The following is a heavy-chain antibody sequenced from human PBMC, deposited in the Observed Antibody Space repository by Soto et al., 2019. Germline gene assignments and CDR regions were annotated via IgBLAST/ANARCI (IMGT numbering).Heavy chain of an antibody. Sequence: TLSLTCAVYVGSFSGYYWSWIRQPPGKGLEWIGEINHSGSTKYNPSLKSRVTISVDTSKNQFSLKLSSVTAADTAVYYCARAGEIGELLYYFDYWGQGTLVTVSS. CDR1: VGSFSGYY. J-gene: IGHJ4*02. D-gene: IGHD1-26*01. V-gene: IGHV4-34*01. CDR2: INHSGST. CDR3: ARAGEIGELLYYFDY.